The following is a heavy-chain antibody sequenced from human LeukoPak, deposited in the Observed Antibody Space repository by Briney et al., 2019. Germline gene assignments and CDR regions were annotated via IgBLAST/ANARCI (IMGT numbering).Heavy chain of an antibody. D-gene: IGHD2-8*01. CDR2: TNSGGSST. CDR3: AKQSYARSLGE. CDR1: GFPFSDFS. Sequence: PGGSLRLSCATSGFPFSDFSMTWVRQAPGKGLEWISTTNSGGSSTDYAESVKGRFTISRDNSNNTLYLQMSSLRVEDTAMYYCAKQSYARSLGEGGPGTLVTVSS. J-gene: IGHJ4*02. V-gene: IGHV3-23*01.